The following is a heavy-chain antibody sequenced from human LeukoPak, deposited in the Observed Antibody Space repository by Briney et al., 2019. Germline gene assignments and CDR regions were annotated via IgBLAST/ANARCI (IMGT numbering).Heavy chain of an antibody. Sequence: QTGGSLRLSCAASGFTFSSYAMSWVRQAPGKGLEWVSAISGSGGSTYYADSVKGRFTISRDNFKNTLYLQMNSLRAEDTAVYYCAKPRLLSKLGTLFDYWGQGTLVTVSS. D-gene: IGHD1-1*01. CDR1: GFTFSSYA. CDR3: AKPRLLSKLGTLFDY. CDR2: ISGSGGST. V-gene: IGHV3-23*01. J-gene: IGHJ4*02.